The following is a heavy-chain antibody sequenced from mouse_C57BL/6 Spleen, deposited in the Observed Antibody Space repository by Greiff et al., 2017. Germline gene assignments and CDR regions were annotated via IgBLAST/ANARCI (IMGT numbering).Heavy chain of an antibody. CDR2: INPNNGGT. CDR3: ARSDSNYDYWYFDV. Sequence: VQLQQSGPELVKPGASVKIPCKASGYTFTDYNMDWVKQSHGKSLEWIGDINPNNGGTIYNQKFKGKATLTVDKTSSTAYLALRSLTSEDTAVYYCARSDSNYDYWYFDVWGTGTTVTVSS. J-gene: IGHJ1*03. V-gene: IGHV1-18*01. CDR1: GYTFTDYN. D-gene: IGHD2-5*01.